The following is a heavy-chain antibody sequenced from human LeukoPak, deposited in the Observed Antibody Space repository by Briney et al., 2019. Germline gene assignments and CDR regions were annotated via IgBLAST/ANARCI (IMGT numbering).Heavy chain of an antibody. Sequence: GGSLRLSCAASGFTFSSYAMSWVRQAPGKGLEGVSGISGSGGSTYYADSVKGRFTISRDNSKNTLYLQMNSLRAEDTAVYYCAKGEQLEDFDYWGQGTLVTVSS. CDR1: GFTFSSYA. CDR2: ISGSGGST. CDR3: AKGEQLEDFDY. J-gene: IGHJ4*02. V-gene: IGHV3-23*01. D-gene: IGHD1-1*01.